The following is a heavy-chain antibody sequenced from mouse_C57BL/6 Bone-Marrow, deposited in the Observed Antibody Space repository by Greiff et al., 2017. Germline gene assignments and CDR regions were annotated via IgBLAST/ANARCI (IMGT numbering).Heavy chain of an antibody. V-gene: IGHV14-4*01. CDR2: ISPENGDT. D-gene: IGHD2-2*01. J-gene: IGHJ4*01. Sequence: EVQLQQSGAELVRPGASVKLSCTASGFNIKDDYMHWVKQRPEQGLEWIGWISPENGDTAYASKFQGKATLTADTSSNTAYLQLSSLTSGDTAVYYCTTGGNDVAMDYGGQGTSVTVSS. CDR3: TTGGNDVAMDY. CDR1: GFNIKDDY.